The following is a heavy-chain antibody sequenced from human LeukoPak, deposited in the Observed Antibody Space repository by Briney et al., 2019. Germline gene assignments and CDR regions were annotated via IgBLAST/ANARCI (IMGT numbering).Heavy chain of an antibody. V-gene: IGHV1-58*02. CDR1: GFTFTNSA. CDR2: IVVGGGNT. D-gene: IGHD5-12*01. Sequence: SVKVSCKASGFTFTNSAMQWVRQARGQRLEWIGWIVVGGGNTNYAQKLQERVTITRDMSTSTAYTELSSLRSEATAVYYCAAAGYSGHDYGVDWFDPWGQGTLVTVSS. J-gene: IGHJ5*02. CDR3: AAAGYSGHDYGVDWFDP.